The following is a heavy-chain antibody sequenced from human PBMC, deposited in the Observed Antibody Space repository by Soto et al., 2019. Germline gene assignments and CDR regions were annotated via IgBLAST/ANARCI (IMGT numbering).Heavy chain of an antibody. D-gene: IGHD3-10*01. CDR2: INGSGGST. J-gene: IGHJ4*02. Sequence: GGSLRLSCAASGFTFSSYAMSWVRQAPGKGLEWVSAINGSGGSTYYADSVKGRFTISRDNSKNTLYLQMNSLRAEDTAVYYCAKDVTMVRGVSPFDYWGQGTLVTVSS. CDR3: AKDVTMVRGVSPFDY. CDR1: GFTFSSYA. V-gene: IGHV3-23*01.